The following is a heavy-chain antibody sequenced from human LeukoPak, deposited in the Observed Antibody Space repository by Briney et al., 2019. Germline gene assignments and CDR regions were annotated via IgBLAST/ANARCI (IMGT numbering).Heavy chain of an antibody. Sequence: PGGSLRLSCAASGFTFSSYAMSWVRQAPGKGLEWVSAISGSGGSTYYADSVKGRFTISRDNSKNTLYLQMNSLRAEDTAVYYCARGRMELVKVSQQPYYMDVWGKGTTVTVSS. D-gene: IGHD1-7*01. V-gene: IGHV3-23*01. CDR1: GFTFSSYA. J-gene: IGHJ6*03. CDR3: ARGRMELVKVSQQPYYMDV. CDR2: ISGSGGST.